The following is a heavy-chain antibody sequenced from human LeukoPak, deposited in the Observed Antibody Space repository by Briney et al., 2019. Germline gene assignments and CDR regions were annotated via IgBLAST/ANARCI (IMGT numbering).Heavy chain of an antibody. J-gene: IGHJ4*02. CDR1: GFTFSDSA. CDR3: GRSGFCNSVSCYGLDL. D-gene: IGHD2-2*01. CDR2: ISFSGANS. Sequence: QPGGSLRLSCAASGFTFSDSAMTWVRQAPGKGLDWVSLISFSGANSYYADSVKGRFTISRDNSKDTLFLQMNSLRAEDTAVYYCGRSGFCNSVSCYGLDLWGQGTLVTVSS. V-gene: IGHV3-23*01.